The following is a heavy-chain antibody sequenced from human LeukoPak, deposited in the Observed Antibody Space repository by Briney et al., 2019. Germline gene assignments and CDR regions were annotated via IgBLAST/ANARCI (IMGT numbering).Heavy chain of an antibody. J-gene: IGHJ4*02. Sequence: ASVKVSCKASGYTFTGYYMHWVRQAPGQGLEWMGWINPNSGGTNYAQKFQGRVTMTRDTSISTAYMELSRLRSDDTAVYYCARASFLGNYDYFDYWGQGTLVTVSS. D-gene: IGHD4-11*01. CDR1: GYTFTGYY. V-gene: IGHV1-2*02. CDR3: ARASFLGNYDYFDY. CDR2: INPNSGGT.